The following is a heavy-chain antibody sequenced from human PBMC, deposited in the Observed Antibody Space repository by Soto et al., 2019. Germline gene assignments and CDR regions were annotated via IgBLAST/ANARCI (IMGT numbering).Heavy chain of an antibody. CDR2: IYYSGST. V-gene: IGHV4-39*01. CDR1: GGSISSSSCY. CDR3: ARVGNYYDFWSCAANNYNWFDP. J-gene: IGHJ5*02. Sequence: SETLSLTCTVSGGSISSSSCYWGWIRKPPGKGLEWIGSIYYSGSTYYNPSLKSRVTISVDTSKNQFSLKLSSVTAADTAVYYCARVGNYYDFWSCAANNYNWFDPWGQGVPVTVSS. D-gene: IGHD3-3*01.